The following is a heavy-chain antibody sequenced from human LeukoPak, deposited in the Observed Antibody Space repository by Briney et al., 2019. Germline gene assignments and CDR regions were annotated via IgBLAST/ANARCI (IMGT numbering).Heavy chain of an antibody. Sequence: ASVKVSCKATGYTFTSYYMHWVRQAPGQGLEWMGIINPSGGSTSYAQKFQGGVTMTRDMSTSTVYMELSSLRSEDTAVYYCARDPRDYGGNSNYWYFDLWGRGTLVTVSS. J-gene: IGHJ2*01. CDR3: ARDPRDYGGNSNYWYFDL. CDR1: GYTFTSYY. CDR2: INPSGGST. V-gene: IGHV1-46*01. D-gene: IGHD4-23*01.